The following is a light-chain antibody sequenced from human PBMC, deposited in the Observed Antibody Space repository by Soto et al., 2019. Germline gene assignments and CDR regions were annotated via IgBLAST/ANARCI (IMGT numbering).Light chain of an antibody. V-gene: IGKV3-15*01. CDR2: GAS. Sequence: EIVMTQSPATLSVSPGERATLSCRASQSVSTNLAWYQQKPGQAPRLLMYGASTRATGIPARFTGSGSGTEFTLTISSLQSEDFAVYYCQQYNDWPPRNTFGQGTRLEIK. J-gene: IGKJ5*01. CDR3: QQYNDWPPRNT. CDR1: QSVSTN.